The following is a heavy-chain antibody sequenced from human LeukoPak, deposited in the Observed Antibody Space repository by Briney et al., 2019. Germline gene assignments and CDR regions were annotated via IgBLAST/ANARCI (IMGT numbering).Heavy chain of an antibody. CDR3: AKCARYNSARATDFDS. Sequence: PGGSLSLSCAASGFAFSNNAMGWVRQAQGKGLEWASTIRDSGAYGFYADSVKGRFTISRDNSNNLVYLQMNNLRAEDTAEYYCAKCARYNSARATDFDSWGQGTQVTVSS. CDR2: IRDSGAYG. J-gene: IGHJ4*02. V-gene: IGHV3-23*01. CDR1: GFAFSNNA. D-gene: IGHD6-19*01.